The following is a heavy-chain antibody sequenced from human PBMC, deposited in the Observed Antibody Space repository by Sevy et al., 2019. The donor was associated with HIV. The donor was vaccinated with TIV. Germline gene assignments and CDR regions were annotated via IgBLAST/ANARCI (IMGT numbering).Heavy chain of an antibody. CDR1: GDSINTYS. J-gene: IGHJ4*02. CDR3: ARLRWDVWDVPGATAGCYFDS. Sequence: SETLSLTCTVSGDSINTYSWSWVRQPPGKGLQWIGDVTHSGSTNYNPSLKSRVIISLDTSRNQFSVKVTSVNAADTAVYYCARLRWDVWDVPGATAGCYFDSWGQGTLVTVSS. D-gene: IGHD2-2*01. CDR2: VTHSGST. V-gene: IGHV4-59*08.